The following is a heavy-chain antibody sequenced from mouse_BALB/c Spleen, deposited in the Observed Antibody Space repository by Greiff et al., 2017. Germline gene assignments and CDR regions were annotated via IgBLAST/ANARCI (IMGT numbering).Heavy chain of an antibody. V-gene: IGHV5-17*02. CDR2: ISSGSSTI. CDR3: AREGVDY. Sequence: EVQRVESGGGLVQPGGSRKLSCAASGFTFSSFGMHWVRQAPEKGLEWVAYISSGSSTIYYADTVKGRFTISRDNPKNTLFLQMTSLRSEDTAMYYCAREGVDYWGQGTTLTVSS. CDR1: GFTFSSFG. J-gene: IGHJ2*01.